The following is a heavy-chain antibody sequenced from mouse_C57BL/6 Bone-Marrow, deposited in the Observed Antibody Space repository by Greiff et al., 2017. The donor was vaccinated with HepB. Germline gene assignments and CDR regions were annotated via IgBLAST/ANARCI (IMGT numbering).Heavy chain of an antibody. CDR2: INYDGSST. V-gene: IGHV5-16*01. D-gene: IGHD3-2*02. Sequence: EVKLMESEGGLVQPGSSMKLSCTASGFTFSDYYMAWVRQVPEKGLEWVANINYDGSSTYYLDSLKSRFIISRDNAKNILYLQMSSLKSEDTATYYCARGDSSGFPAWFAYWGQGTLVTVSA. CDR3: ARGDSSGFPAWFAY. J-gene: IGHJ3*01. CDR1: GFTFSDYY.